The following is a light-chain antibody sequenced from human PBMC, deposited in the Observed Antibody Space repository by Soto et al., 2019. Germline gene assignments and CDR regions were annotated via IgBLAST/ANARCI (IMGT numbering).Light chain of an antibody. CDR3: QQYSEWPLT. Sequence: MTQSPATLSLPPGERVTLSFRAYQNSASSLDWYLQMPGQPPRLLFYGASTRASDVPARFSGSGSGTEFTLTISSLQSEDFAVYYCQQYSEWPLTFGQGTRLEIK. V-gene: IGKV3-15*01. J-gene: IGKJ5*01. CDR1: QNSASS. CDR2: GAS.